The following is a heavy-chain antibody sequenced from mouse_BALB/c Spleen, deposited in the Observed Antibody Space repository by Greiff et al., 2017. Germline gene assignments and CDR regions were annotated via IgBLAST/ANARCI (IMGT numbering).Heavy chain of an antibody. CDR2: ISSGGSYT. CDR3: ARHDRNYGFAY. Sequence: EVQRVESGGDLVKPGGSLKLSCAASGFTFSSYGMSWVRQTPDKRLEWVATISSGGSYTYYPDSVKGRFTISRDNAKNTLYLQMSSLKSEDTAMYYCARHDRNYGFAYWGQGTLVTVSA. J-gene: IGHJ3*01. V-gene: IGHV5-6*01. CDR1: GFTFSSYG. D-gene: IGHD2-1*01.